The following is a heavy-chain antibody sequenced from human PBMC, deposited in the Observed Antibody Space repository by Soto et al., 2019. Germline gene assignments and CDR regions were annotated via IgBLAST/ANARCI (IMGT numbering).Heavy chain of an antibody. CDR2: ISGGGDLA. CDR1: GFPFDTSA. D-gene: IGHD1-26*01. CDR3: AKYSGDFPVCNGLNV. V-gene: IGHV3-23*01. Sequence: EVRLLESGGGLVQPGGYLRLSCAASGFPFDTSAMIWVRQAPWKGPEWISLISGGGDLAYYAESVKSRFTRSRDNSKNTLYLQMTFLRVDDTAVYYCAKYSGDFPVCNGLNVWGQGTTVTVSS. J-gene: IGHJ6*02.